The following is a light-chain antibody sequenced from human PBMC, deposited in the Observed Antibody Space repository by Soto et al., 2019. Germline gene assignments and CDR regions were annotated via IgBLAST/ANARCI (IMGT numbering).Light chain of an antibody. V-gene: IGKV3-15*01. CDR1: QSVSGY. J-gene: IGKJ1*01. CDR3: LQHYSWPWT. Sequence: EIVMTQSPGTVSVFPGETVTLSCRASQSVSGYLDWFHQKPGQAPRLVLLSIFTMAIGVPARFSGSGSETEFTLTISGLQSEDSGVYYCLQHYSWPWTFGQGTKVEIK. CDR2: SIF.